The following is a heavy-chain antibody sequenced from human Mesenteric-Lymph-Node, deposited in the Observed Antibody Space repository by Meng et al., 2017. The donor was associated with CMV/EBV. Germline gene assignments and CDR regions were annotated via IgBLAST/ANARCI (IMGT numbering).Heavy chain of an antibody. V-gene: IGHV4-39*07. Sequence: SETLSLTCTVPGGSISSSSYYWGWIRQPPGKGLEWIGEINHSGSTNYNPSLKSRVTISVDTSKNQFSLKLSSVTAADTAVYYCARDSSTSSTQYGMDVWGQGTTVTVSS. CDR2: INHSGST. J-gene: IGHJ6*02. D-gene: IGHD6-6*01. CDR3: ARDSSTSSTQYGMDV. CDR1: GGSISSSSYY.